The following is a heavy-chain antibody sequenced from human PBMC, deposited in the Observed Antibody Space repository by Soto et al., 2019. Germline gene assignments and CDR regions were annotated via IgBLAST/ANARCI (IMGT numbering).Heavy chain of an antibody. CDR2: IKSERDGGTT. Sequence: TGGSLRLSCAASGFTFSNAWMSWVRQAPGKGLEWVGRIKSERDGGTTDYAAPVKGRFTISRDDSKYMLFLQMNSLKIEDTAVYFCATGHQVRMADIWGQGTMVTVSS. CDR3: ATGHQVRMADI. J-gene: IGHJ3*02. V-gene: IGHV3-15*01. D-gene: IGHD2-15*01. CDR1: GFTFSNAW.